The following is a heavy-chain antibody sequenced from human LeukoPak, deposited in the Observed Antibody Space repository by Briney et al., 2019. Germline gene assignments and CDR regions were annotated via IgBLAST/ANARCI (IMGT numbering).Heavy chain of an antibody. CDR3: AKDRFGKLMGFDY. V-gene: IGHV3-23*01. CDR1: GYTFSRYG. Sequence: GGSLRLSCAASGYTFSRYGMSWVRQAPGKGLEWVSGISDSGDTTYYADAVKGRFTISRDNSKNTLYLQMNSLRAEDTAIYYCAKDRFGKLMGFDYWGQGTLVPVSS. D-gene: IGHD2-8*01. J-gene: IGHJ4*02. CDR2: ISDSGDTT.